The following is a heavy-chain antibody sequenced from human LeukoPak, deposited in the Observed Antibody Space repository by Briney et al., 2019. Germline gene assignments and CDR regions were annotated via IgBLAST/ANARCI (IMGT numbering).Heavy chain of an antibody. J-gene: IGHJ6*03. D-gene: IGHD3-3*01. CDR3: ARGAPITIFGVVTLGGYYMDV. Sequence: ASVKVSCKASGYTLTSYDINWVRQATGQGLEWMGWMNPNSGNTGYAQKFQGRVTMTRNTSISTAYMELSSLRSEDTAVYYCARGAPITIFGVVTLGGYYMDVWGKGTTVTVSS. CDR1: GYTLTSYD. CDR2: MNPNSGNT. V-gene: IGHV1-8*01.